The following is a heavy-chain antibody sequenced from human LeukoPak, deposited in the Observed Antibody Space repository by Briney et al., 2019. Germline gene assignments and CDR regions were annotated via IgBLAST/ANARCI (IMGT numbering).Heavy chain of an antibody. Sequence: PGGSLRLSCAVSGITLSNYGMSWVRQAPGKGLEWVAGISDSGGRTKYADSVKGRFTISRDNPKNTLYLQTNSLRAEDTAVYFCAKRGVVIRVILVGFHKEAYYFDSWGQGALVTVSS. D-gene: IGHD3-22*01. V-gene: IGHV3-23*01. CDR2: ISDSGGRT. J-gene: IGHJ4*02. CDR1: GITLSNYG. CDR3: AKRGVVIRVILVGFHKEAYYFDS.